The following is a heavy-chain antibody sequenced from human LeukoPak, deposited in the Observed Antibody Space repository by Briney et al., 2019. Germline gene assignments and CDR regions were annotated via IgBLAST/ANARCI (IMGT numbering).Heavy chain of an antibody. Sequence: PEGSLRLSCAASGFTFSSYAMHWVRQAPGKGLEWVAVISYDGSNKYYADSVKGRFTISRDNSKNTLYLQMNSLRAEDTAVYYCARAPAYNWNFGYWGQGTLVTVSS. D-gene: IGHD1-20*01. V-gene: IGHV3-30-3*01. CDR3: ARAPAYNWNFGY. CDR1: GFTFSSYA. CDR2: ISYDGSNK. J-gene: IGHJ4*02.